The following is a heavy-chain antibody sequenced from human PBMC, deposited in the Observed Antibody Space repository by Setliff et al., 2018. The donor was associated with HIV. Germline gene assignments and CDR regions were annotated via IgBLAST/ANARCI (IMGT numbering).Heavy chain of an antibody. V-gene: IGHV4-31*02. CDR1: GGSLISGGYY. Sequence: SETLSLTCSVSGGSLISGGYYWTWNRQRPGKGLEWIGYIYYTGKTYSNPSLSSRLTMSVDTSKNQFTLKLRSVTAADTAVYYCARDLTSNSNCFDPWGQGVLVTVSS. D-gene: IGHD4-4*01. CDR3: ARDLTSNSNCFDP. CDR2: IYYTGKT. J-gene: IGHJ5*02.